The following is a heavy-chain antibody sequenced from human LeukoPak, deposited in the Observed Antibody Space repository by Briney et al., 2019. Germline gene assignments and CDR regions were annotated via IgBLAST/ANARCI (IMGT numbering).Heavy chain of an antibody. CDR1: GGSISSSSYY. V-gene: IGHV4-39*07. Sequence: PSETLSLTCTVSGGSISSSSYYWGWIRQPPGKGLEWIGSIYYSGSTNYNPSLKSRVTISVDTSKNQFSLKLSSVTAADTAVYYCARDLRDIVATSWFDPWGQGTLVTVSS. D-gene: IGHD5-12*01. CDR3: ARDLRDIVATSWFDP. CDR2: IYYSGST. J-gene: IGHJ5*02.